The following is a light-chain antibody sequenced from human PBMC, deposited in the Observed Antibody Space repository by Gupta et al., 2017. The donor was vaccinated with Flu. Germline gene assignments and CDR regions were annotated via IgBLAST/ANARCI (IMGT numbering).Light chain of an antibody. CDR3: LQQFSYPWT. Sequence: PASLSASVGDTVTITCLASQGIRDYLGWYQQKPGKAPKLLISATYNLQSGVPSRFSGSAAGTXFTLTIXSLQAEDFATYCCLQQFSYPWTFGXGTKVDIK. V-gene: IGKV1-17*01. J-gene: IGKJ1*01. CDR2: ATY. CDR1: QGIRDY.